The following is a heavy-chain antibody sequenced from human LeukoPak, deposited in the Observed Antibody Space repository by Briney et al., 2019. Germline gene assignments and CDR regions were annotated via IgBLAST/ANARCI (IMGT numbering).Heavy chain of an antibody. CDR2: IQYSGTT. V-gene: IGHV4-59*01. D-gene: IGHD6-13*01. J-gene: IGHJ4*02. CDR1: SGSIIGYY. CDR3: ARDRAAGTLDF. Sequence: SETLSLTCTVSSGSIIGYYWAWIRPPPGKGLEWIGYIQYSGTTEYNPSLASRATISVDTAKDQFSLNLRSVTAADTAVYYCARDRAAGTLDFWGQGTLVTVSS.